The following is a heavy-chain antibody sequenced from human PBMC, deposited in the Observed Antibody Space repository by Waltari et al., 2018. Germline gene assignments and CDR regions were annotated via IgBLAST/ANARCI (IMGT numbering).Heavy chain of an antibody. V-gene: IGHV3-23*01. CDR2: ISGSGGST. Sequence: EVQLLESGGGLVQPGGSLRLSCAASGFTFSSYAMSWVRQAPGKGLEWVSAISGSGGSTYYADSVKGRFTISRDNSKNTLYLQMNSLRAEDTAVYYCAKDPGDIVVVPAATSDYWGQGTLVTVSS. CDR3: AKDPGDIVVVPAATSDY. J-gene: IGHJ4*02. D-gene: IGHD2-2*01. CDR1: GFTFSSYA.